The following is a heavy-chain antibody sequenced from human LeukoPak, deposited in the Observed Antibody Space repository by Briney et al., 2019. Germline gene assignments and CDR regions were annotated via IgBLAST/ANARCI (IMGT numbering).Heavy chain of an antibody. CDR3: ARDPYSSGWYKDAFDI. J-gene: IGHJ3*02. V-gene: IGHV3-21*01. D-gene: IGHD6-19*01. Sequence: GGSLRLSCAASRFTFSDYSMNWVRQAPGKGLEWVSSISGSSSYINYADSVKGRFTISRDNAQNSLFLQLNSLRAEDTAVYYCARDPYSSGWYKDAFDIWGQGTMVTVSS. CDR2: ISGSSSYI. CDR1: RFTFSDYS.